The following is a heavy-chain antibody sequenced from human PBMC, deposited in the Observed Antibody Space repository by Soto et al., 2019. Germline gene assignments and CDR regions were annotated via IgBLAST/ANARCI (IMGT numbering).Heavy chain of an antibody. D-gene: IGHD6-13*01. J-gene: IGHJ5*02. CDR1: GGSISSGNW. CDR3: ASSLSWNWIDP. CDR2: IYHTGST. V-gene: IGHV4-4*02. Sequence: SETLSLTCVVSGGSISSGNWWSWARQTPGKGLEWIGEIYHTGSTNYNPSLKSRVTIAIDRSKKQFSLNLTSVTAADTAVYYCASSLSWNWIDPWGQGTMVTVYS.